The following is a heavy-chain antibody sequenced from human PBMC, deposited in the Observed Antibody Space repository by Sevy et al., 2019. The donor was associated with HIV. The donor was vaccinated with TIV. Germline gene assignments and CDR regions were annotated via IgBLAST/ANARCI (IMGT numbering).Heavy chain of an antibody. J-gene: IGHJ5*02. CDR2: INRSGST. Sequence: SETLSLTCAVHGGSFSGYYWSWIRQPPGKGLEWIGEINRSGSTNSNPSLKSRVTISVDTSKKQFSLKLSSVTAADTAVYYCARSPPVVVVPGAPSWLDPWGQGTMVTVSS. D-gene: IGHD2-2*01. V-gene: IGHV4-34*01. CDR3: ARSPPVVVVPGAPSWLDP. CDR1: GGSFSGYY.